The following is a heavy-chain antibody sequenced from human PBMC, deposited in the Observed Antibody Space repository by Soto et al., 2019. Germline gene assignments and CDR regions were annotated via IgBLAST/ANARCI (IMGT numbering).Heavy chain of an antibody. CDR2: IIPILGIA. CDR3: ARVIRKVRGVILAFDI. J-gene: IGHJ3*02. CDR1: GGTFSSYT. Sequence: QVQLVQSGAEVKKPGSSVKVSCKASGGTFSSYTISWVRQAPGQGLEWMGRIIPILGIANYAQKFQGRVTITADKSTSTAYMELSSLRSEDTAVYYCARVIRKVRGVILAFDIWGQGTMVTVSS. V-gene: IGHV1-69*02. D-gene: IGHD3-10*01.